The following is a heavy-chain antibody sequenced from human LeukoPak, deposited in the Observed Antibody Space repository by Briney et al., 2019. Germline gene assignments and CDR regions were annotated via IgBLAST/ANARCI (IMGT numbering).Heavy chain of an antibody. CDR2: MNPNSGNT. Sequence: ASVKVSCKASGYTFTSYDINWVRQATGQGLEWMGWMNPNSGNTGYAQKFQGRVTMTRDTSISTAYMELSRLRSDDTAVYYCARDLDTAMVAAFDYWGQGTLVTVSS. J-gene: IGHJ4*02. D-gene: IGHD5-18*01. CDR3: ARDLDTAMVAAFDY. CDR1: GYTFTSYD. V-gene: IGHV1-8*02.